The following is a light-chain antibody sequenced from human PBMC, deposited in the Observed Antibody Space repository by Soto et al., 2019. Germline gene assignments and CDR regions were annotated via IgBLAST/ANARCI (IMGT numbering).Light chain of an antibody. CDR2: GAS. V-gene: IGKV3-15*01. CDR3: QQYSEWPPSLT. Sequence: EIVMTQSPATLPVSPGEIATLSCRASQSVSSNLAWYQQKPGQAPRLLIYGASSRHTGVPAGFIGSGSGTEFDLTINSLQSEDFAVYSCQQYSEWPPSLTFGQGKRLEI. CDR1: QSVSSN. J-gene: IGKJ5*01.